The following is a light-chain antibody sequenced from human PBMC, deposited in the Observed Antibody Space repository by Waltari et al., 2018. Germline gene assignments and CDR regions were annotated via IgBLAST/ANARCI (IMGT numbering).Light chain of an antibody. CDR1: QSVLYSSNNNNY. CDR3: LQYYSTPPGT. V-gene: IGKV4-1*01. CDR2: WAS. J-gene: IGKJ1*01. Sequence: DIVMTQSPDSLAVSLGERATINCKSSQSVLYSSNNNNYLAWYQQKPGQSPKLLIYWASTRESGVPDRFGGSGSGTDFTLTISSLQAEDVAIYYCLQYYSTPPGTFGQGTKVEIK.